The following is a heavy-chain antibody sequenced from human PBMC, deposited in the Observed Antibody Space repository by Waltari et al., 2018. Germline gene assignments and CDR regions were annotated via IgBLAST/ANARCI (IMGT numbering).Heavy chain of an antibody. J-gene: IGHJ4*02. CDR2: IIPILGIA. CDR3: ARGGLERRDFDY. V-gene: IGHV1-69*10. D-gene: IGHD1-1*01. Sequence: QVQLVQSGAEVKKPGSSVKVSCKASGGTFSSYAISWVRQAPGQGLEWMGGIIPILGIANYEQKFQGRVTITADKSTSTAYMELSSLRSEDTAVYYCARGGLERRDFDYWGQGTLVTVSS. CDR1: GGTFSSYA.